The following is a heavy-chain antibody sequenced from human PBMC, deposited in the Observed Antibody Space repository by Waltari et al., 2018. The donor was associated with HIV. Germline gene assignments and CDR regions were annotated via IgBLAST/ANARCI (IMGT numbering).Heavy chain of an antibody. V-gene: IGHV4-59*01. D-gene: IGHD6-19*01. CDR1: VGSISTYY. J-gene: IGHJ3*01. Sequence: QVQLQESGPGLVKPSATLSLTCTVPVGSISTYYWTWIRQPPGKGLEWIGYINHTGSTNYNPSLKSRVTISVDTSKNQFSLNLNSVTAADTAVYYCAREPYNSAWGDAFDVWGQGTVVTVSS. CDR2: INHTGST. CDR3: AREPYNSAWGDAFDV.